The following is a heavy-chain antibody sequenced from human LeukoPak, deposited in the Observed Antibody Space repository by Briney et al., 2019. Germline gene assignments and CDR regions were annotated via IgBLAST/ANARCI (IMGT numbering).Heavy chain of an antibody. V-gene: IGHV4-4*07. CDR1: GVSGASISSYY. CDR2: FYDTGSI. D-gene: IGHD3-9*01. CDR3: ARGAPDLLRYFDWFPDY. Sequence: SETLSPTCTVSGVSGASISSYYWSWIRKPAGKGLEWIGRFYDTGSINYNPSLKSRVTMSADTSKNQFSLKLSSLTAADTAVYYCARGAPDLLRYFDWFPDYWGQGTLVTVSS. J-gene: IGHJ4*02.